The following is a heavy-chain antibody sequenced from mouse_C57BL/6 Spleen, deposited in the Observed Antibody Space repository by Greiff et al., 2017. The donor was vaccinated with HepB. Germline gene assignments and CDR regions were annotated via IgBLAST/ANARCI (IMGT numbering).Heavy chain of an antibody. V-gene: IGHV1-82*01. D-gene: IGHD1-2*01. Sequence: VQLQQSGPELVKPGASVKISCKASGYAFSSSWMNWVKQRPGKGLEWIGRIYPGDGDTNYNGKFKGKATLTADKSSSTAYMQLSSLTSEDSAVYFCARRDGRGVSYAMDDWGQGTSVTVSS. J-gene: IGHJ4*01. CDR1: GYAFSSSW. CDR2: IYPGDGDT. CDR3: ARRDGRGVSYAMDD.